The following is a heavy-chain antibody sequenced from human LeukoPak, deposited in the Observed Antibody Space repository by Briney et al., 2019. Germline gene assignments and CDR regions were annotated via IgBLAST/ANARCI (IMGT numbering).Heavy chain of an antibody. J-gene: IGHJ4*02. V-gene: IGHV3-33*01. CDR1: GFTFSSYG. CDR3: ASGGYCSGGSCYSGY. Sequence: GGSLRLSCAASGFTFSSYGMHWVRQAPGKGLEWVAVIWYDGINKYYADSVKGRFTISRDNSKNTLYLQMNSLRAEDTAVYYCASGGYCSGGSCYSGYWGQGTLVTVSP. CDR2: IWYDGINK. D-gene: IGHD2-15*01.